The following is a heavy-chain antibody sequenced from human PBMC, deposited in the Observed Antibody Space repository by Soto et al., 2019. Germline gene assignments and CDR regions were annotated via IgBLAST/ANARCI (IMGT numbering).Heavy chain of an antibody. Sequence: EVQLVESGGGLVQPGGSLRLSCAASGFTFSSYAMHWVRQAPGKGLEYVSAISSNGGSTYYADSVKGRFTISRDNSKNTLYLQMGSLRAEDMAVYYCARDGGFGAFDIWGQGTMVTVSS. CDR1: GFTFSSYA. V-gene: IGHV3-64*07. J-gene: IGHJ3*02. CDR3: ARDGGFGAFDI. D-gene: IGHD3-16*01. CDR2: ISSNGGST.